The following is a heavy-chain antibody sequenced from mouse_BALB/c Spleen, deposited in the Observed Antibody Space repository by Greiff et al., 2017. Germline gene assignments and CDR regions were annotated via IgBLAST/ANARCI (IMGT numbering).Heavy chain of an antibody. J-gene: IGHJ2*01. D-gene: IGHD2-3*01. CDR1: GFTFSSYA. CDR2: ISSGGST. V-gene: IGHV5-6-5*01. CDR3: ARAGYYVFDY. Sequence: EVKVVESGGGLVKPGGSLKLSCAASGFTFSSYAMSWVRQTPEKRLEWVASISSGGSTYYPDSVKGRFTISRDNARNILYLQMSSLRSEDTAMYYCARAGYYVFDYWGQGTTLTVSS.